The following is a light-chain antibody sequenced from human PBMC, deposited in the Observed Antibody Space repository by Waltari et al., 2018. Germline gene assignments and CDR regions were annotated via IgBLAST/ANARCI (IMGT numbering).Light chain of an antibody. CDR1: QSISSH. J-gene: IGKJ4*01. CDR2: DAS. CDR3: QHGHTWPLS. V-gene: IGKV3-11*01. Sequence: EIVLTQSPATLSLSPGERATLSCWASQSISSHIAWYQHKPGQAPRLLVYDASNRATGIPARFSGSGSGTDFTLTIGSLEPEDFAVYYCQHGHTWPLSLGGGTKVEI.